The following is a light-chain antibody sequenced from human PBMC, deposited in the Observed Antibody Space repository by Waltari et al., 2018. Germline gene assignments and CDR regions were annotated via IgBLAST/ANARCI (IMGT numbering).Light chain of an antibody. Sequence: ALTQPPSVSVSPGQTATIPCSGDTLGNTYVSWYQQPSGQPPLLVIYEDSRRPSGIPERFSGDNSGNTATLTIGDTQSVDEADYFCQARGNNDVVFGGGTKLTVL. CDR3: QARGNNDVV. CDR2: EDS. J-gene: IGLJ3*02. V-gene: IGLV3-1*01. CDR1: TLGNTY.